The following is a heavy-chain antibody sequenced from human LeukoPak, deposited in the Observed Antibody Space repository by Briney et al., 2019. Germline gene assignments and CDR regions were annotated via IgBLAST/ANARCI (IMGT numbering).Heavy chain of an antibody. CDR2: ISGSGGST. Sequence: GGSLRLSCAASGFTFSSYAMSWVRQAPGKGLEWVSAISGSGGSTYYADSVKGRFTISRDNSKNTLYLQMNSLRAEDTAVYYCAKDLGGSSSSGRYYYYMDVWGKGTTVTVSS. V-gene: IGHV3-23*01. CDR3: AKDLGGSSSSGRYYYYMDV. J-gene: IGHJ6*03. CDR1: GFTFSSYA. D-gene: IGHD6-6*01.